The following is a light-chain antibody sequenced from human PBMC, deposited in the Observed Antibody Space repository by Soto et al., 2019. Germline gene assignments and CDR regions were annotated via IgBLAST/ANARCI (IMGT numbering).Light chain of an antibody. CDR2: LGS. Sequence: EIVMTQSPLSLPVTPGEPASISCRSSQSLLHSNGYNYLDWYLQKPGQSPQILIYLGSNLASGVTDRLSGNGSGTDFTLKISRVEAEDVGVYYCMQALQTLWTFGQGTKVAIK. J-gene: IGKJ1*01. CDR3: MQALQTLWT. CDR1: QSLLHSNGYNY. V-gene: IGKV2-28*01.